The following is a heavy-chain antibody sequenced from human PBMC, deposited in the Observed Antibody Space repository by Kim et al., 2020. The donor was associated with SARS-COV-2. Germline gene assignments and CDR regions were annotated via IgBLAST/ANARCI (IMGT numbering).Heavy chain of an antibody. J-gene: IGHJ4*02. D-gene: IGHD6-19*01. CDR3: ARDSRKGREAVAGTY. Sequence: SETLSLTCTVSGGSVSSGSYYWSWIRQPPGKGLEWIGYIYYSGSTNYNPSLKSRVTISVDTSKNQFSLKLSSVTAADTAVYYCARDSRKGREAVAGTYWGQGTLVTVSS. CDR1: GGSVSSGSYY. CDR2: IYYSGST. V-gene: IGHV4-61*01.